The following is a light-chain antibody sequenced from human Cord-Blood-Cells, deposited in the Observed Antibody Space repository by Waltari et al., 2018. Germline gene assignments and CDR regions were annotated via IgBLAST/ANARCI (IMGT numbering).Light chain of an antibody. J-gene: IGKJ4*01. CDR3: QQSYSTPPLT. V-gene: IGKV1-39*01. Sequence: DIQMTQSPSSLSASVGDRVTITCRASQSISSYLNWYQQKPGKAPTLLIYAASSLQSGVPSRFSGSAAGTNFTLTISSLQPEDFATYHCQQSYSTPPLTFGGGTKVEIK. CDR1: QSISSY. CDR2: AAS.